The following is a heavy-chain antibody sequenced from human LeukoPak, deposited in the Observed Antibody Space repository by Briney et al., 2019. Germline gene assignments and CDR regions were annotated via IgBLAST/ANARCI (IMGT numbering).Heavy chain of an antibody. CDR2: INHSGST. CDR3: ARDSVWGSYRGFDY. Sequence: SSETLSLTCAVYGGSFSGYYWSWIRQPPGKGLEWIGEINHSGSTNYNPSLKSRVTISVDTSKNQFSLKLSSVTAADTAVYYCARDSVWGSYRGFDYWGQGTLVTVSS. V-gene: IGHV4-34*01. J-gene: IGHJ4*02. CDR1: GGSFSGYY. D-gene: IGHD3-16*02.